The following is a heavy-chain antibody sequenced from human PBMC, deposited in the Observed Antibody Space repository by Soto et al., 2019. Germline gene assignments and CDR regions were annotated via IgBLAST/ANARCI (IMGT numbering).Heavy chain of an antibody. CDR2: INHSGST. V-gene: IGHV4-34*01. Sequence: SETLPVRTGVEGGSFSDLCCSRILKPPGKGLERIGEINHSGSTNYNPSLKSRVTISVDTSKNQFSLKLSSVTAADTAVYYCARGMRGFSWCSGGSCYLYAFDIWGKGTMVTVSS. J-gene: IGHJ3*02. CDR3: ARGMRGFSWCSGGSCYLYAFDI. D-gene: IGHD2-15*01. CDR1: GGSFSDLC.